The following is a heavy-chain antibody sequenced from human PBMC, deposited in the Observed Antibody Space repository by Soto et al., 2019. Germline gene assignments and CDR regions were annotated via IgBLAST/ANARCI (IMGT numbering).Heavy chain of an antibody. CDR1: GGTFSSYA. Sequence: QVQLVQSGAEVKKPGSSVKVSCKASGGTFSSYAISWVRQAPGQGLEWMGGIIPIFGTANYAQKFQGRVTITADESTSPAYMELSSLRSEDTAVYYCARGPYYDFWSGSPNWVDPCGKGTRVTVSS. V-gene: IGHV1-69*01. CDR3: ARGPYYDFWSGSPNWVDP. CDR2: IIPIFGTA. D-gene: IGHD3-3*01. J-gene: IGHJ5*02.